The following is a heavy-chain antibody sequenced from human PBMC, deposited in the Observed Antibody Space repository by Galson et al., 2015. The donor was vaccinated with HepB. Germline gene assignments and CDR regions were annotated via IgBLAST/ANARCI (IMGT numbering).Heavy chain of an antibody. Sequence: WVRQAPGKGLEWVSSISGSGSTIYYADSVKGRFTISRDNSENTLSLHMSSLRADDTAVYSCAKGRRAGSGGSSGSFDYWGQGTLVTVSS. J-gene: IGHJ4*02. D-gene: IGHD6-13*01. V-gene: IGHV3-23*01. CDR3: AKGRRAGSGGSSGSFDY. CDR2: ISGSGSTI.